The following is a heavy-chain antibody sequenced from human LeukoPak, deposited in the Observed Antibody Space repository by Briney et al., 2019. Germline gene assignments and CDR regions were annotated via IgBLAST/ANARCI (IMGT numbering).Heavy chain of an antibody. Sequence: GESLKISCKGSGYSFTNYWIGWVRQMPGKGLEWMGIMYPGDSEARYSPSFQSQVTISADKSISTAYLQWSSLKASDTAMYYCATTLYSGIYRDAFDIWGQGTMVTVSS. CDR1: GYSFTNYW. J-gene: IGHJ3*02. CDR3: ATTLYSGIYRDAFDI. V-gene: IGHV5-51*01. CDR2: MYPGDSEA. D-gene: IGHD1-26*01.